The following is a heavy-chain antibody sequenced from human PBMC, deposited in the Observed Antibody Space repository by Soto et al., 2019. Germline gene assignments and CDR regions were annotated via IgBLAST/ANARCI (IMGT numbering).Heavy chain of an antibody. D-gene: IGHD6-13*01. CDR3: ARDMFEQQLVSSPLMYFQH. V-gene: IGHV1-18*01. CDR2: ISAYNGNT. Sequence: QVQLVQSGAEVKKPGASVKVSCKASGYTFTSYGISWVRQAPGQGLEWMGWISAYNGNTNYAQKLQGRVTMTTDTSTSTAYMELRSLRSDDTAVYYCARDMFEQQLVSSPLMYFQHWGQGTLVTVSS. CDR1: GYTFTSYG. J-gene: IGHJ1*01.